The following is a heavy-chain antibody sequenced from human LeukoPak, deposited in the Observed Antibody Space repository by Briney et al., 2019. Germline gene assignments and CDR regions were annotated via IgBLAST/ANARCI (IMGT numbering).Heavy chain of an antibody. J-gene: IGHJ4*02. Sequence: ASVKVSCTASGYTFSDYYMHWVRQAPGQGLEWMGWINPNSGGTNYAQKFQGRVTMTRDTSISTAYMELSRLRSDDTAVYYCARVKYCSSTSCLYYFDYWGQGTLVTVSS. CDR1: GYTFSDYY. D-gene: IGHD2-2*01. CDR3: ARVKYCSSTSCLYYFDY. CDR2: INPNSGGT. V-gene: IGHV1-2*02.